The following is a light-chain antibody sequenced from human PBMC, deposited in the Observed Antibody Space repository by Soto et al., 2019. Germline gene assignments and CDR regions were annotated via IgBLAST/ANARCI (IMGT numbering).Light chain of an antibody. V-gene: IGKV3-20*01. CDR2: GAS. CDR1: QSVSSN. Sequence: EIVLTQSPGTLSLSPWERASLSCRASQSVSSNLAWYQQKPGQAPRLLIYGASSRATGIPDRFSGSGSGTDFTLTISRLEPEDSAVYYCQQYGNSRTFGQGTKVDIK. CDR3: QQYGNSRT. J-gene: IGKJ1*01.